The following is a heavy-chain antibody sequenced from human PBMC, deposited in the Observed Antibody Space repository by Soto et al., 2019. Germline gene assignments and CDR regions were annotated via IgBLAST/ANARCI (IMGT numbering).Heavy chain of an antibody. Sequence: PGGSLRLSCAASGFTFINAWMSWVRQAPGKGLEWVGRIKSKTDGGTTDYAAPVKGRFTISRDDSKNTLYLQMNSLKTEDTAVYYCTTVPSYYDFWRGLDVWGQGTTVTVSS. CDR3: TTVPSYYDFWRGLDV. CDR1: GFTFINAW. CDR2: IKSKTDGGTT. V-gene: IGHV3-15*01. J-gene: IGHJ6*02. D-gene: IGHD3-3*01.